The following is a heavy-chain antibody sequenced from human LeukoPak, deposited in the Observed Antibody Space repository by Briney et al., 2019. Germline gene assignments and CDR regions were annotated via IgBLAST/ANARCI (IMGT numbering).Heavy chain of an antibody. V-gene: IGHV3-30*18. CDR2: ISYDGSNK. Sequence: PGRSLRLSCAASGFTFSSYGMHWVRQAPGKGLEWVAVISYDGSNKYYADSVKGRFTVSRDNSENTLFLQMNSLRAEDTAIYYCAKLGTRRELRSYFDYWGQGIPVTISS. CDR3: AKLGTRRELRSYFDY. D-gene: IGHD1-1*01. J-gene: IGHJ4*02. CDR1: GFTFSSYG.